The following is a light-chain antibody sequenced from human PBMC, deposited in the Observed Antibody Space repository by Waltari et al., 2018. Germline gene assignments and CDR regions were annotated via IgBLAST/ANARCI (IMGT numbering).Light chain of an antibody. Sequence: QSALTQPRSVSGSPGQSVTISCSGSTSNIGAGHDVHWYQHLPGTAPKLLIYGNNNRPSGVPDRFSGSKSGTSASLAITGLQADDEADYVCQSFDNMLSGGVVFGGGTKLAVL. CDR2: GNN. CDR3: QSFDNMLSGGVV. CDR1: TSNIGAGHD. J-gene: IGLJ2*01. V-gene: IGLV1-40*01.